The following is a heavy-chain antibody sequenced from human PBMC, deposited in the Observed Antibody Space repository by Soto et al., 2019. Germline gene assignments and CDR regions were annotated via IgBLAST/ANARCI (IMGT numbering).Heavy chain of an antibody. CDR1: GFRFSSYS. CDR3: DTMNGYSES. V-gene: IGHV3-23*01. D-gene: IGHD3-22*01. CDR2: ITATGDRT. J-gene: IGHJ4*02. Sequence: GGSLRLSCADSGFRFSSYSMSWVRQTPGKGLEWVAAITATGDRTYYADSVTGRFTISRDNSKKTHYLQMTSLRAEDTAMYYCDTMNGYSESWGQGTPVNVSS.